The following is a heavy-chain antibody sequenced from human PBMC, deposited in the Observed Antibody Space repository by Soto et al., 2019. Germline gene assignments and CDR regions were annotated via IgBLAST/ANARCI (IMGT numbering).Heavy chain of an antibody. CDR3: AKQGLGGSGWYFYAFDI. CDR2: ISGSGGST. J-gene: IGHJ3*02. Sequence: GGSLRLAFASSGFTFSSYAMSWVRQAPGKGLEWVSAISGSGGSTYYADSVKGRFTISRDNSKNTLYLQMNSLRAEDTAVYYCAKQGLGGSGWYFYAFDIWGQGTMVTVSS. D-gene: IGHD6-19*01. CDR1: GFTFSSYA. V-gene: IGHV3-23*01.